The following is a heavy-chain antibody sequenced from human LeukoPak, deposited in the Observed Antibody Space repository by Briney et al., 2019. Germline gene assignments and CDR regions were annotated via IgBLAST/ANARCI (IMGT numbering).Heavy chain of an antibody. CDR2: IYHSGST. V-gene: IGHV4-30-2*01. J-gene: IGHJ4*02. Sequence: SQTLSLTCAVSGGSISSGGYSWSWIRQPPGKGPEWIGYIYHSGSTYYNPSLKSRVTISVDRSKNQFSLKLSSVTAADTAVYYCAANYYDSSGYYYFDYWGQGTLVTVSS. CDR3: AANYYDSSGYYYFDY. D-gene: IGHD3-22*01. CDR1: GGSISSGGYS.